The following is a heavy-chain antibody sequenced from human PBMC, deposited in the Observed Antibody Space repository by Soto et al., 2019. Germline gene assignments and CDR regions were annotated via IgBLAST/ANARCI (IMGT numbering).Heavy chain of an antibody. CDR2: IYYTGRT. Sequence: SETLSLTCTVSGGSVNSDSYYWIWIRQPPGKGLEWIGYIYYTGRTNYNPSLKSRVTISLDTSRNQFSLKLNSVTAADTAVFYCAREYSNSPEAFDYWGQGALVTVSS. J-gene: IGHJ4*02. D-gene: IGHD6-6*01. CDR1: GGSVNSDSYY. CDR3: AREYSNSPEAFDY. V-gene: IGHV4-61*01.